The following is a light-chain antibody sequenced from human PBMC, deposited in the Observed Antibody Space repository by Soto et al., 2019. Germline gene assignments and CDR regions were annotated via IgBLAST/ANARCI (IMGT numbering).Light chain of an antibody. CDR2: DAS. Sequence: EIQMTQSPSTLSASVGARGTITCRASQSISSWLAWHQQTPGKAPKVVIYDASALESGVPSSISGSGSGTDFTLTIRSLQPDVSATYHCQRYSSYWTFGQGTKVDI. V-gene: IGKV1-5*01. CDR3: QRYSSYWT. CDR1: QSISSW. J-gene: IGKJ1*01.